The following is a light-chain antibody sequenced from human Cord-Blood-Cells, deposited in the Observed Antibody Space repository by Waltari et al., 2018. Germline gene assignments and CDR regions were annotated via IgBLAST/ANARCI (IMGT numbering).Light chain of an antibody. CDR3: IPRDTRGNPRV. CDR1: SLRSYY. J-gene: IGLJ2*01. V-gene: IGLV3-19*01. CDR2: GKN. Sequence: SEVTRDAAVCVALGPSVRITGHGDSLRSYYASWYQQKPVQAPVLVIYGKNNRPSGIPVRFSGSSSRNTASLTITGSQAEAEADYYCIPRDTRGNPRVVGERTKLTFL.